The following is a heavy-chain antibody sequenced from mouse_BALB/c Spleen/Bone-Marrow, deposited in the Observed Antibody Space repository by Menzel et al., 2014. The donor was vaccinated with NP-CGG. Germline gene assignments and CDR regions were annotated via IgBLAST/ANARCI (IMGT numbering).Heavy chain of an antibody. V-gene: IGHV5-6-3*01. CDR1: GFTFSSYG. CDR3: VRGNYGNYVDYFDF. J-gene: IGHJ2*01. D-gene: IGHD2-1*01. Sequence: EVHLVESGGGLVQPGGSLKLSCAASGFTFSSYGMSWVRQTPDKRLELVATINSNGGSTYYPDSVKGRFTISRDTAKNTLYLQMSSLKSEETAMYYCVRGNYGNYVDYFDFWGQGTTLTVSS. CDR2: INSNGGST.